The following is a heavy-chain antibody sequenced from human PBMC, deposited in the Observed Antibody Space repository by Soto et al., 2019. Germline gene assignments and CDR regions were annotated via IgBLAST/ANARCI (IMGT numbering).Heavy chain of an antibody. CDR2: IIPIFGTA. Sequence: SVKVSCKASGGTFSSYAISWVRQAPGQGLVWMGGIIPIFGTANYAQKSQGRVTITADESTSTAYMELSSLRSEDTAVYYCARTAIHGYNLDTFDIWGQGTMVTVSS. V-gene: IGHV1-69*13. D-gene: IGHD2-2*02. CDR3: ARTAIHGYNLDTFDI. CDR1: GGTFSSYA. J-gene: IGHJ3*02.